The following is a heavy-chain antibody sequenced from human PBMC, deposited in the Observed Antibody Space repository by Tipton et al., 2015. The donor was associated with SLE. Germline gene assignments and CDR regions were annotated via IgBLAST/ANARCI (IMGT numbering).Heavy chain of an antibody. CDR1: GGSISSHY. Sequence: TLSLTCTVSGGSISSHYWSWTRQPPGKGLEWIGYIYYSGSTNYKPSLKRRVTISADTSKNQFSLKLSSVTAADTAVYYCASGGYGSGSHYLGGWFDPWGRGTLVTVSS. J-gene: IGHJ5*02. V-gene: IGHV4-59*08. D-gene: IGHD3-10*01. CDR3: ASGGYGSGSHYLGGWFDP. CDR2: IYYSGST.